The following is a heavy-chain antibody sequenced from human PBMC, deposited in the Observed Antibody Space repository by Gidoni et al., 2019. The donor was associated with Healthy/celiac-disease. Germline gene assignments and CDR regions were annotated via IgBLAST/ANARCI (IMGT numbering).Heavy chain of an antibody. CDR3: ARDQGITMVRGEGPDY. CDR1: GFPFSSYW. CDR2: INSDGSST. D-gene: IGHD3-10*01. Sequence: EVQLVESGGGLVQPGGSLRLSCAASGFPFSSYWMHWVRQAPGKGLVWVSRINSDGSSTSYADSVKGRFTSSRDNAKNTLYLQMNSLRAEDTAVYYCARDQGITMVRGEGPDYWGQGTLVTVSS. V-gene: IGHV3-74*01. J-gene: IGHJ4*02.